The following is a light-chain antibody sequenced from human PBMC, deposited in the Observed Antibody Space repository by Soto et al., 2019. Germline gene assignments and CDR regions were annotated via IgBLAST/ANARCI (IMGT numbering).Light chain of an antibody. Sequence: DIQMTPSPSSLSASVGDRVTITCRARRSISTYLNWYQQKPGKAPNLLIFTASTLQSGVPSRVSGSGSGTDFTLTISSLQPEDFATYYCQQSHGTPITFGGGTRVEI. J-gene: IGKJ4*01. CDR3: QQSHGTPIT. V-gene: IGKV1-39*01. CDR2: TAS. CDR1: RSISTY.